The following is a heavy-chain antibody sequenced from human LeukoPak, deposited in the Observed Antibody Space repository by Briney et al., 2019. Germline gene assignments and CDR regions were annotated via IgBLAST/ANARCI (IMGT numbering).Heavy chain of an antibody. CDR3: ARDHKPGGYYYDSSGYRDDNDY. CDR2: INPNSGGT. D-gene: IGHD3-22*01. V-gene: IGHV1-2*02. Sequence: ASVRVSRKASGYTFTGHYMHWVRQAPGQGLEWMGWINPNSGGTNYAQKFQGRVTMTRDTSISTAYMELSRLRSDDTAVYYCARDHKPGGYYYDSSGYRDDNDYWGQGSLVTVSS. CDR1: GYTFTGHY. J-gene: IGHJ4*01.